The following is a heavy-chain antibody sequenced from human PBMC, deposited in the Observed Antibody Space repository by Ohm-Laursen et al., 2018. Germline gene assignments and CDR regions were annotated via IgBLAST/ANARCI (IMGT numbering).Heavy chain of an antibody. D-gene: IGHD6-19*01. CDR3: ARGFSGWWGRIDY. Sequence: TLTLTCAVYGGSFSGYYWNWIRQPPGKGLEWIGEINHSRSTKYNSSFKSRVTISVDTSKNQFSLKLSSVTAADTAVYYCARGFSGWWGRIDYWGQGILVTVPS. J-gene: IGHJ4*02. CDR1: GGSFSGYY. V-gene: IGHV4-34*01. CDR2: INHSRST.